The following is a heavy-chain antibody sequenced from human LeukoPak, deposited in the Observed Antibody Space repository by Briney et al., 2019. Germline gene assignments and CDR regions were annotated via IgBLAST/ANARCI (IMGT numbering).Heavy chain of an antibody. V-gene: IGHV1-18*01. CDR3: ARESPESGSLSWRYFDL. CDR1: GYTFTSYG. D-gene: IGHD1-26*01. J-gene: IGHJ2*01. CDR2: ISAYNGNT. Sequence: ASVKVSCKASGYTFTSYGISWVRQAPGQGLEWMGWISAYNGNTNYAQKLQGRVTMTTDTSTSTAYMELRSLRSDDTAVYYCARESPESGSLSWRYFDLWGRGTLVTVSS.